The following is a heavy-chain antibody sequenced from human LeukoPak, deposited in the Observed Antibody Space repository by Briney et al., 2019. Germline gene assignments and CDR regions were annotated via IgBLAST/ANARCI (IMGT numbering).Heavy chain of an antibody. D-gene: IGHD3-9*01. CDR3: ARGFLSATGPFDY. CDR2: INPNSGVT. Sequence: ASLRVSCKASGYDFTNYYINWVRQAPGQGLEWMGRINPNSGVTSYAQKFRGRVTLARDTSINTAYMQLSSLRSDDTAVYFCARGFLSATGPFDYWGQGSLVTVSS. CDR1: GYDFTNYY. V-gene: IGHV1-2*06. J-gene: IGHJ4*02.